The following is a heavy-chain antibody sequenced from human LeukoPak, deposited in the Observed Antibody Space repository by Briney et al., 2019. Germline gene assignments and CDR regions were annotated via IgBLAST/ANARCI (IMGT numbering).Heavy chain of an antibody. CDR1: GYTFTGNN. V-gene: IGHV1-2*02. CDR3: ARGVGSSWLDP. Sequence: ASVKVSCKAFGYTFTGNNIYWVRQAPGQGLEWMGWINPNGGPIYAQKFQGRVTMTRDTSITTAYTEMSGLISDDTAMYFCARGVGSSWLDPWGQGTLVTVSS. D-gene: IGHD1-26*01. J-gene: IGHJ5*02. CDR2: INPNGGP.